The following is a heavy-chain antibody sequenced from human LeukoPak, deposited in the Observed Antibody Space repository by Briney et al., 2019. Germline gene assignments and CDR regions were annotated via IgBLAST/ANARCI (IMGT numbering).Heavy chain of an antibody. CDR3: ARDRTTVVTPDAFDI. CDR1: GFTFSSYW. V-gene: IGHV3-7*01. CDR2: IKQDGSEK. Sequence: GGSLRLSCAASGFTFSSYWMSWVRQAPGKGLEWVANIKQDGSEKYYVDSVKGRFTISRDNAKNSLYLQMNSLRAEDTAVYYCARDRTTVVTPDAFDIWGQGTMVTVSS. D-gene: IGHD4-23*01. J-gene: IGHJ3*02.